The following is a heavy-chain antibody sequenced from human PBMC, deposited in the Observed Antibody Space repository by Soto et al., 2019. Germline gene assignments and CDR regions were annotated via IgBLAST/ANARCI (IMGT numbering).Heavy chain of an antibody. CDR2: ISGSGGRT. D-gene: IGHD3-16*01. V-gene: IGHV3-23*01. Sequence: WGSLRLSCVASGFPFISYAMIFCRHTPGKWLEWVSGISGSGGRTYYADSVKGRFTISRDNSNNTLSLQMHILRVEDTAVYFCAKGGYYSLFDIWGQGTVVTVSS. CDR3: AKGGYYSLFDI. J-gene: IGHJ3*02. CDR1: GFPFISYA.